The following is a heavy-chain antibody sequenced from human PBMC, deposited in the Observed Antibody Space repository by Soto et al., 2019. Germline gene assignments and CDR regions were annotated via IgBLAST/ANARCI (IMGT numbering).Heavy chain of an antibody. D-gene: IGHD2-15*01. V-gene: IGHV3-30-3*01. J-gene: IGHJ4*02. CDR2: ISYDGSNK. CDR1: GFTFSSYA. CDR3: ARDQDGGNPFDY. Sequence: LRLSCAASGFTFSSYAMHWVRQAPGKGLEWVAVISYDGSNKYYADSVKGRFTISRDNSKNTLYLQMNSLRAEDTAVYYCARDQDGGNPFDYWGQGTLVTVSS.